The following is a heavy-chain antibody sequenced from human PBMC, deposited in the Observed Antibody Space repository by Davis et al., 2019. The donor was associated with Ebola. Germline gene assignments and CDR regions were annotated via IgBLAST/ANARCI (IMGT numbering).Heavy chain of an antibody. CDR1: GFTFSKAW. CDR2: IIGTNTYI. V-gene: IGHV3-21*01. D-gene: IGHD6-19*01. CDR3: ARGGTVAGTRWVGGY. Sequence: GESLKISCAASGFTFSKAWMSWVRQAPGKGLEWVSSIIGTNTYIYHADLVKGRFTISRDNAKNSLYLQMNSLRPEDTAVYYCARGGTVAGTRWVGGYWGQGTLVTVSS. J-gene: IGHJ4*02.